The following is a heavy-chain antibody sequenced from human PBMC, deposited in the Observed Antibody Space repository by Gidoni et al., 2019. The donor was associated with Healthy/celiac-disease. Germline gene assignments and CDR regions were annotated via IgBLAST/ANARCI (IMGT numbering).Heavy chain of an antibody. J-gene: IGHJ4*02. D-gene: IGHD3-10*01. V-gene: IGHV4-39*01. CDR2: IYYSGST. CDR3: ARLAGSGNYYFDY. CDR1: GGSISSSSYY. Sequence: QLQLQESGPGLVKPSETLSLTCTVSGGSISSSSYYWGWIRQPPGKGLEWIGSIYYSGSTYYNPSLKSRVTISVDTSKNQFSLKLSSVTAADTAVYYCARLAGSGNYYFDYWGQGTLVTVSS.